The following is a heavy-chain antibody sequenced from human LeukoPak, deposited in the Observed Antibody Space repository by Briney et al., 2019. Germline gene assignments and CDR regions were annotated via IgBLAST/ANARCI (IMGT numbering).Heavy chain of an antibody. CDR1: GGSVSSLY. CDR2: AYSTGGA. Sequence: SETLSLTCIVSGGSVSSLYWHWIRQSPEKGLEWIGYAYSTGGAKYNPSLKNRVTMSFDTPKNHFSLKLTSVTAADTAVYYCARRPYDFWRSWFDPWGQGTLVTVSS. CDR3: ARRPYDFWRSWFDP. D-gene: IGHD3-3*01. V-gene: IGHV4-59*02. J-gene: IGHJ5*02.